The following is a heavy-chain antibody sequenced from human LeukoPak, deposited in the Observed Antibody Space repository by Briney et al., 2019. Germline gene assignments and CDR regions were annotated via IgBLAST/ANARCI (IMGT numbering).Heavy chain of an antibody. Sequence: TSETLSLTCSVSGDSVSSGNYFWGWIRQPPGKGLEWIGNINYLGSTAYNPPLKSRVTMSVDTSKNQFSLKMTSVTAADTAVYYCARLSKGRYFDYIFDYWGQGTLVTVSS. J-gene: IGHJ4*02. CDR2: INYLGST. D-gene: IGHD3-9*01. V-gene: IGHV4-39*01. CDR1: GDSVSSGNYF. CDR3: ARLSKGRYFDYIFDY.